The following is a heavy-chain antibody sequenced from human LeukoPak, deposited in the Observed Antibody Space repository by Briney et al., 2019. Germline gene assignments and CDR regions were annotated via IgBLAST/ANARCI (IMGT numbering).Heavy chain of an antibody. V-gene: IGHV3-11*01. Sequence: GGSLRLSCAASGFTFSDYYMSWIRQAPGKGLEWVSYISSSGSTIYYADSVKGRFTISRDNAKNTLYLQMNSLRAEDTAVYYCAPGGVSGSGYYYFDYWGQGTLATVSS. CDR1: GFTFSDYY. CDR2: ISSSGSTI. D-gene: IGHD5-12*01. CDR3: APGGVSGSGYYYFDY. J-gene: IGHJ4*02.